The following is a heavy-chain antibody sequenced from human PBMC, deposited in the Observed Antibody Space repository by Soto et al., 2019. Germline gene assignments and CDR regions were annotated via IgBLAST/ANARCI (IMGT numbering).Heavy chain of an antibody. D-gene: IGHD2-15*01. CDR3: ARDTRRSCSGGSCYSSPFDY. Sequence: GGSLRLSCAASGFTFSSYGMHWVRQAPGKGLEWVAVIWYDGSNKYYADSVKGRFTISRDNSKNTLYLQMNSLRAEDTAVYYCARDTRRSCSGGSCYSSPFDYWGQGTLVTVSS. J-gene: IGHJ4*02. CDR2: IWYDGSNK. V-gene: IGHV3-33*01. CDR1: GFTFSSYG.